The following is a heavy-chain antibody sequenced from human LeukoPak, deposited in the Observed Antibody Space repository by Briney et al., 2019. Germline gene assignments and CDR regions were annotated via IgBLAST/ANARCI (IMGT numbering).Heavy chain of an antibody. CDR2: IYHSGST. CDR3: ARRNYRSWERPNWFDP. CDR1: GYSISSGYY. Sequence: SETLSLTCAVSGYSISSGYYWGWIRQPPGKGLEWIGSIYHSGSTYYNPSLKSRVTISVDTSKNQFSLKLSSVTAADTAVYYCARRNYRSWERPNWFDPWGQGTLVTVSS. D-gene: IGHD6-13*01. V-gene: IGHV4-38-2*01. J-gene: IGHJ5*02.